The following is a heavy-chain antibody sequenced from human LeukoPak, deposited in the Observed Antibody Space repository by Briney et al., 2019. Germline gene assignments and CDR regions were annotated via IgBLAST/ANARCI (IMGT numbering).Heavy chain of an antibody. CDR3: AKGHYYGSGSLDY. CDR2: IGGRDGST. CDR1: GFTFSSYG. V-gene: IGHV3-23*01. Sequence: GWSLRLSCAASGFTFSSYGMSWVRQAPGKGLEWVSAIGGRDGSTYYADSVKGRFTISRDNSKNTLYVQMNSLRAEDTAVYYCAKGHYYGSGSLDYWGQGTLVTVSS. J-gene: IGHJ4*02. D-gene: IGHD3-10*01.